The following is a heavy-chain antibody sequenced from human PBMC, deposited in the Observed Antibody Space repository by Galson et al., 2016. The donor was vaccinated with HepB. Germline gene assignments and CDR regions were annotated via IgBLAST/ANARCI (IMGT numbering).Heavy chain of an antibody. V-gene: IGHV3-11*06. CDR2: ISSTGSHI. CDR3: AGAPYSGSYFDY. CDR1: GFNFSVHY. J-gene: IGHJ4*02. Sequence: SLRLSCAASGFNFSVHYMSWVRQAPGKGLEWVSYISSTGSHINYADSVKGRFTISRDNAKKSLFLQMSRLSAEDTAVYFCAGAPYSGSYFDYWGQGTLVTASS. D-gene: IGHD1-26*01.